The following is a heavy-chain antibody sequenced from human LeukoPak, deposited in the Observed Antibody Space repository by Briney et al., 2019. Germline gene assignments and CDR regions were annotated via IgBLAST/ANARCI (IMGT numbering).Heavy chain of an antibody. J-gene: IGHJ4*02. CDR3: AKATRLRYPEDY. Sequence: GGSLRLSCAASGFTFSSYEMNWVRQAPGKGLEWVSYISSSGSTIYYADSVKGRFTISRDNAKNSLYLQMNSLRAEDTAVYYRAKATRLRYPEDYWGQGTLVTVSS. CDR1: GFTFSSYE. D-gene: IGHD3-9*01. CDR2: ISSSGSTI. V-gene: IGHV3-48*03.